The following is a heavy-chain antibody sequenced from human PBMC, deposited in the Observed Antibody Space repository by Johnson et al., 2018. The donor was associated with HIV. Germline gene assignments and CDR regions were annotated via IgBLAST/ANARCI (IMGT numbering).Heavy chain of an antibody. CDR2: IRNDGSNK. CDR3: AKGDCSGGSCYSFTDAFDI. CDR1: GFTFSSYG. D-gene: IGHD2-15*01. Sequence: QVQLVESGGGVAQPGGSLRLSCVASGFTFSSYGMHWVRQAPGKGLEGVAFIRNDGSNKYYADSVKGRFTISRDNSKNTLYLQMNSLRAEDTAVYYCAKGDCSGGSCYSFTDAFDIWGQGTMVTVSS. V-gene: IGHV3-30*02. J-gene: IGHJ3*02.